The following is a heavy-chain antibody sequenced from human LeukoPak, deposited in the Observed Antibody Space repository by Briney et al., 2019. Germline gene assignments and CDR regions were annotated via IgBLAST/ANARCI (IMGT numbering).Heavy chain of an antibody. CDR3: ARSSSKFDAFDI. CDR2: IWYDGSNK. J-gene: IGHJ3*02. Sequence: PGRSLRLSCAASGFTFSSYGMHWVRQAPGKGLEWVAVIWYDGSNKYYADSVKGRFTISRDNSKNTLYLQMNSLRAEDTAVYYCARSSSKFDAFDIWGQGTMVTVSS. V-gene: IGHV3-33*01. CDR1: GFTFSSYG. D-gene: IGHD6-13*01.